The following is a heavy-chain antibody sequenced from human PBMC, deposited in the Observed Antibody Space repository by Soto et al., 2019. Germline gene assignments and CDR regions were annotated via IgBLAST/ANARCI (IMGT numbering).Heavy chain of an antibody. Sequence: SVKVSCKASGGTFSSYTISWVRQAPGQGLEWMGRIIPILGIANYAQKFQGRVTITADKSTSTAYMELSSLRSEDTAVYYCARPRWENYYILTGPYDAFDIWGQGTMVT. CDR2: IIPILGIA. CDR3: ARPRWENYYILTGPYDAFDI. CDR1: GGTFSSYT. D-gene: IGHD3-9*01. V-gene: IGHV1-69*02. J-gene: IGHJ3*02.